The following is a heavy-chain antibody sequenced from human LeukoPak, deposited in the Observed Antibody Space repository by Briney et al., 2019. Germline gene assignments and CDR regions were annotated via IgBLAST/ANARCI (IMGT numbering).Heavy chain of an antibody. J-gene: IGHJ3*02. CDR2: IYHSGST. CDR1: GGSISSSSYY. CDR3: ARDKREPRYAFDI. D-gene: IGHD1-26*01. Sequence: KSSETLSLTCTVSGGSISSSSYYWGWIRQPPGKGLEWIGSIYHSGSTNYNPSLKSRVTILVDKSKNQFSLKLSSVTAADTAVYYCARDKREPRYAFDIWGQGTMVTVSS. V-gene: IGHV4-39*07.